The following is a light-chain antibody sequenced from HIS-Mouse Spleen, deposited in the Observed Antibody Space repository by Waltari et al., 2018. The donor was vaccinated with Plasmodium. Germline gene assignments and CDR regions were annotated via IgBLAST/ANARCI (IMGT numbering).Light chain of an antibody. CDR3: QQYNNWSFT. Sequence: EIVMTHPPATLSVSPGERATCSRQASQSVSSNLACYQQNPSQAPRLLIYGATSRATGIPARFSGNGSGAEFTLTISSLQSEDFAVYYCQQYNNWSFTFGPGTKVDIK. CDR2: GAT. V-gene: IGKV3-15*01. CDR1: QSVSSN. J-gene: IGKJ3*01.